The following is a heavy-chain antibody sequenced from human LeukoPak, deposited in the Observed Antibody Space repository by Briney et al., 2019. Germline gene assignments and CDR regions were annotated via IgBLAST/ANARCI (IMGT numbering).Heavy chain of an antibody. Sequence: GGSLRLSCAVSGFTFSSYAMHWVRQAPGKGLEWVAVISYDGSNKYYADSVKGRFTISRDNSKNTLYLQMNSLRAEDTAVYYCARDSARSSGWYETYYFDYWGQGTLVTVSS. CDR1: GFTFSSYA. CDR3: ARDSARSSGWYETYYFDY. J-gene: IGHJ4*02. D-gene: IGHD6-19*01. CDR2: ISYDGSNK. V-gene: IGHV3-30-3*01.